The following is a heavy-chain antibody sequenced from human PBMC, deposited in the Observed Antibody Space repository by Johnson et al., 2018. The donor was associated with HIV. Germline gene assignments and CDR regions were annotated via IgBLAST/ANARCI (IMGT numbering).Heavy chain of an antibody. V-gene: IGHV3-23*04. Sequence: VQLVESGGGLVQPGGSLRLSCAASGFTFSTYAMSWVRQAPGKGLEWVSGISGSGDSTYYADSVKGRFTISRDNSKNTLNLQMNSLRAEDTAVYYCARGIAAAAMTLHAFDIWGQGTMVTVSS. CDR2: ISGSGDST. CDR3: ARGIAAAAMTLHAFDI. D-gene: IGHD6-13*01. CDR1: GFTFSTYA. J-gene: IGHJ3*02.